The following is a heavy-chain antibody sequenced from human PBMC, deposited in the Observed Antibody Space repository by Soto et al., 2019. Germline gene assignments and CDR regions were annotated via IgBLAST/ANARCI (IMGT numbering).Heavy chain of an antibody. CDR1: GYTFTSYG. D-gene: IGHD2-21*02. Sequence: ASVKVSCKASGYTFTSYGISWVRQAPGQGLEWMGWISAYNGNTNYAQKLQGRVTMTTDTSTSTAYMELRGLRSDDTAVYYCARRGLYCGGDCYSPWGQGTLVTVSS. V-gene: IGHV1-18*01. CDR2: ISAYNGNT. CDR3: ARRGLYCGGDCYSP. J-gene: IGHJ5*02.